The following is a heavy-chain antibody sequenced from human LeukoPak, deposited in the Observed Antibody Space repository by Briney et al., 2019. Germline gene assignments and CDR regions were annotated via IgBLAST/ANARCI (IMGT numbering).Heavy chain of an antibody. D-gene: IGHD2-2*01. CDR1: GGSISSHY. CDR3: ARGGDQLLSYYYYMDV. Sequence: SETLSLTCTVSGGSISSHYWSWIRQPPGKGLEWIGYIYYSGSTNYNPSLKSRVTISVDTSKNQFSLKLSSVTAADTAVYYCARGGDQLLSYYYYMDVWGKGTTVTVSS. CDR2: IYYSGST. J-gene: IGHJ6*03. V-gene: IGHV4-59*11.